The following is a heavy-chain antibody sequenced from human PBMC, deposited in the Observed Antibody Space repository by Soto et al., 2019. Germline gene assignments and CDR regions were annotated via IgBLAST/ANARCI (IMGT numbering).Heavy chain of an antibody. CDR1: GFTFSSYA. Sequence: EVQLLESGGGLVQPGGSLRLSCAASGFTFSSYAMSWVRQAPGKGLEWVSAISGSGGTTYYADSVEGRFTFSRDNSKTTLYLQMNSLRAEDTAVYYCAKTANGWFSAFDIWGQGKRVTVSS. CDR3: AKTANGWFSAFDI. V-gene: IGHV3-23*01. J-gene: IGHJ3*02. CDR2: ISGSGGTT. D-gene: IGHD6-19*01.